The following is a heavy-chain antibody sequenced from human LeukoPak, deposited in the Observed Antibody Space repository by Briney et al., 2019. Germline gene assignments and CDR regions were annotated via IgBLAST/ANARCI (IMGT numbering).Heavy chain of an antibody. CDR1: GTSIRGHY. Sequence: PSETLSLTCTVSGTSIRGHYWSWIRQPPGKGPEWIGYIYSSDNILYNPFLKSRVTLSVDTFNNQFSLSLTSVTAADTAVYYCAGLHFASAEEFDPWGQGTLVTVSS. J-gene: IGHJ5*02. CDR2: IYSSDNI. V-gene: IGHV4-59*08. D-gene: IGHD6-25*01. CDR3: AGLHFASAEEFDP.